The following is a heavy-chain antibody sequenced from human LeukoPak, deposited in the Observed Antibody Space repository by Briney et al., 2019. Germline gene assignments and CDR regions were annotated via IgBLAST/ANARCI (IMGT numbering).Heavy chain of an antibody. Sequence: PGGSLRLSCAASGFTFSSYAMSWVRQAPGEGLEWVSAISGSGGSTYYADSVKGRFTISRDNSKNTLYLQMNSLRAEDTAVYYCAKDVGVAAAGTHFDYWGQGTLVTVSS. CDR2: ISGSGGST. V-gene: IGHV3-23*01. CDR1: GFTFSSYA. D-gene: IGHD6-13*01. CDR3: AKDVGVAAAGTHFDY. J-gene: IGHJ4*02.